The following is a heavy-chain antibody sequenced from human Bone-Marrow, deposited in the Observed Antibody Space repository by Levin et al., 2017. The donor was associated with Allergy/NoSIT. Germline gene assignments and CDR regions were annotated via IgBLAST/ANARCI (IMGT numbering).Heavy chain of an antibody. CDR3: ARVRRTSWYYYY. CDR2: ISNSGSTI. Sequence: GGSLRLSCAASGFTFSDYSMSWIRQAPGKGLEWVSYISNSGSTIYYADSVKGRFTISRDNAKNSLYLQMNSLRADDTAVYYCARVRRTSWYYYYWGQGTLVTVSS. D-gene: IGHD6-13*01. CDR1: GFTFSDYS. J-gene: IGHJ4*02. V-gene: IGHV3-11*01.